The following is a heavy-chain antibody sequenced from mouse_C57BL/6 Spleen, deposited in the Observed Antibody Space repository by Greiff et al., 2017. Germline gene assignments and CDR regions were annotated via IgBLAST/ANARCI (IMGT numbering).Heavy chain of an antibody. D-gene: IGHD1-1*01. V-gene: IGHV8-12*01. CDR2: IYWDDDK. Sequence: QVTLKVSGPGILQSSQTLSLTCSFSGFSLSTSGMGVSWIRQPSGKGLGWLAHIYWDDDKRYNPSLKSRLTISKDTSRNQVILKITSVDTADTATYYCARREDGSSYGWYFDVWGTGTTVTVSS. CDR3: ARREDGSSYGWYFDV. J-gene: IGHJ1*03. CDR1: GFSLSTSGMG.